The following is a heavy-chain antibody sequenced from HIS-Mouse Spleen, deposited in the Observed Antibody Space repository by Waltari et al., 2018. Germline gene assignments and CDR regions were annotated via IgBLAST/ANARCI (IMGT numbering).Heavy chain of an antibody. J-gene: IGHJ2*01. Sequence: QLQLQESGPGLVKPSETLSLTCTVSGGSISSSRYYWGWLRQPPGKGLEWIGRIYYSGSTYYNPSLKSRVTISVDTSKNQFSLKLSSVTAADTAVYYCAREIPYSSSWYDWYFDLWGRGTLVTVSS. V-gene: IGHV4-39*07. CDR1: GGSISSSRYY. D-gene: IGHD6-13*01. CDR2: IYYSGST. CDR3: AREIPYSSSWYDWYFDL.